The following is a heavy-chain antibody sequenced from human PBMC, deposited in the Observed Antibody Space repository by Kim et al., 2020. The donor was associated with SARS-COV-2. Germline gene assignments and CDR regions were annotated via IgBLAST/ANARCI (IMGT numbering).Heavy chain of an antibody. J-gene: IGHJ6*02. D-gene: IGHD3-16*01. CDR3: ASGGLPSNYYYYGMDV. Sequence: GGSLRLSCAASGFTFSSYWMHWVRQSPGKGLVWVSRINSDGSSTSYADSVKGRFTISRDNAKNTLYLQMNSLRAEDTAVYYCASGGLPSNYYYYGMDVWGQGTTVTVSS. CDR1: GFTFSSYW. V-gene: IGHV3-74*01. CDR2: INSDGSST.